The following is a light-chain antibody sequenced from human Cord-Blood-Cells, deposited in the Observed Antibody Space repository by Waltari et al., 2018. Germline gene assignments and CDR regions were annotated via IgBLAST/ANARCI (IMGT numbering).Light chain of an antibody. CDR2: SNN. CDR3: AAWDDSLNGYV. V-gene: IGLV1-44*01. J-gene: IGLJ1*01. Sequence: GQRVTISCSGSSSNIGSNTVNWYQQLPGTAPKLLIYSNNQRPSGAPDRFSGAKSGPSASLAISWLQSEYEADYYCAAWDDSLNGYVFGTGTKVTVL. CDR1: SSNIGSNT.